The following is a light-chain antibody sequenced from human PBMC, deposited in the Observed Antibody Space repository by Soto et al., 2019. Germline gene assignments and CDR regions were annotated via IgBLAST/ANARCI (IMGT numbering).Light chain of an antibody. V-gene: IGKV3-20*01. CDR2: GES. J-gene: IGKJ1*01. CDR3: QRYGGSPQT. CDR1: QSVSSSY. Sequence: EIVLTQSPGTLSLSPGEGATLSCRASQSVSSSYLAWYQQKPVQAPRLLIYGESSRATGTPDRFSGSGSGTDFIITISGLEIEDFEVYYCQRYGGSPQTFGQGTKVDIK.